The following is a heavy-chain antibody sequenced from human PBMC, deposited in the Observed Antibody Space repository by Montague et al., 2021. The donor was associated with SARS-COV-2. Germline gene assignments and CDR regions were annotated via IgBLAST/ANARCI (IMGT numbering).Heavy chain of an antibody. CDR3: ARNTPSVAFDY. CDR2: IDWXXXK. Sequence: PALVKPTQTLTLTCTFSGFSLSTSGMCVSWIRQPPGEALEWLARIDWXXXKYYSTSLKTRLTISKDTSKNQVVLTMTNMDPVDTATYYCARNTPSVAFDYWGQGTLVTVSS. V-gene: IGHV2-70*11. D-gene: IGHD6-19*01. J-gene: IGHJ4*02. CDR1: GFSLSTSGMC.